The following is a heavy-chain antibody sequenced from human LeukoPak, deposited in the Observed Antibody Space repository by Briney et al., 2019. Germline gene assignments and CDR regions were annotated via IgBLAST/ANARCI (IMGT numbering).Heavy chain of an antibody. CDR1: GFTFSSYG. CDR2: ISSSGSTI. D-gene: IGHD3-10*01. CDR3: ATQHTLWSPLDC. V-gene: IGHV3-48*04. Sequence: PGGSLRLSCAASGFTFSSYGMTWVRQAPGKGLKWVSYISSSGSTIYYVDSVKGRFTISRDNAKNSLYLQMNSLRAEDTAVYYCATQHTLWSPLDCWGQGTLVTVSS. J-gene: IGHJ4*02.